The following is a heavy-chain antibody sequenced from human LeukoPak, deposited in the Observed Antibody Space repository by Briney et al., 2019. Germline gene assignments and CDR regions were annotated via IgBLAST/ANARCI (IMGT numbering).Heavy chain of an antibody. J-gene: IGHJ6*02. V-gene: IGHV1-69*13. Sequence: SVKVSCKASGGTFSSYAISWVRQAPGQGLEWMGGIIPIFGTANYAQKFQGRVTITADESTSTAYMELSSLRSEDTAVYYCASHVLLWFGEYYHGMDVWGQGTTVTVSS. CDR2: IIPIFGTA. D-gene: IGHD3-10*01. CDR1: GGTFSSYA. CDR3: ASHVLLWFGEYYHGMDV.